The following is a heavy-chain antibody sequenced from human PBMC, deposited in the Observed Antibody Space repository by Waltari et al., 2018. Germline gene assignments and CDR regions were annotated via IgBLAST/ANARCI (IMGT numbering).Heavy chain of an antibody. V-gene: IGHV1-69*12. Sequence: QVQLVQSGAEVKKPGSSVKVSCKASGGTFSSYALSWVRQAPGQGLEWMGGLIPILGAGNYAQKCQGRVTITADEPTSTAYMELSSLRPEDTAVYYCARQRDSGSYYAADAFDIWGQGTMVTVSS. CDR2: LIPILGAG. D-gene: IGHD1-26*01. CDR1: GGTFSSYA. J-gene: IGHJ3*02. CDR3: ARQRDSGSYYAADAFDI.